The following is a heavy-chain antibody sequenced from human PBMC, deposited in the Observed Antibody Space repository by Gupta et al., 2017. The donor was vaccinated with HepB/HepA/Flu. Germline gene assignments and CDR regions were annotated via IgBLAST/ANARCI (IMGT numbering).Heavy chain of an antibody. CDR2: INSVSTTI. CDR1: GLDFSTYS. V-gene: IGHV3-48*02. CDR3: ARGLRESGYSAFDI. D-gene: IGHD3-3*01. Sequence: EAQLVASGGGLVQPGGSLRLSCAASGLDFSTYSMNWVRQTPGRGLEWVSYINSVSTTIFYADSMKGRFTISRDNAENSLYLQMNSLRDEDTAVYYCARGLRESGYSAFDIWGQGTLVTVSS. J-gene: IGHJ4*02.